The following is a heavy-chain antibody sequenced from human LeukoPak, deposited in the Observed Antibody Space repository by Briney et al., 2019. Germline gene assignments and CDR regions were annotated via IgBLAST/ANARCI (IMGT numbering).Heavy chain of an antibody. CDR1: GGSISSYY. V-gene: IGHV4-59*01. J-gene: IGHJ6*03. CDR2: IYYSGST. D-gene: IGHD3-9*01. Sequence: SETQSLTCTVSGGSISSYYWSWIRQPPGKGLEWIGYIYYSGSTNYNPSLKSRVTISVDTSKNQFSLKLSSVTAADTAVYYCAGRLRYFDWLFRGYMDVWGKGTTVTISS. CDR3: AGRLRYFDWLFRGYMDV.